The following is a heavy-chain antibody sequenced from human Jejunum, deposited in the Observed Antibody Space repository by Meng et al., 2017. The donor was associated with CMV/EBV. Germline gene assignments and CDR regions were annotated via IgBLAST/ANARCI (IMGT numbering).Heavy chain of an antibody. CDR1: GYY. V-gene: IGHV1-2*02. CDR2: INPNSGGT. Sequence: GYYIHWVRQAPGQGLEWLGWINPNSGGTNYAQSFRGRVTMSRDLSISTAYMELSRLTSDDTAIYYCARDEVPAAIMSYYYSYGLSVWGQGTTVTVSS. D-gene: IGHD2-2*01. J-gene: IGHJ6*02. CDR3: ARDEVPAAIMSYYYSYGLSV.